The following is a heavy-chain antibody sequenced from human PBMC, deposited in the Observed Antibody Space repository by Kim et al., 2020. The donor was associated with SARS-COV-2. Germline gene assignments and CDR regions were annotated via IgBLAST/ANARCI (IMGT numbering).Heavy chain of an antibody. Sequence: ASVKVSCKASGYTFTSYAMHWVRQAPGQRLEWMGWINAGNGNTKYSQKFQGRVTITRDTSASTAYMELSSLRSEDTAVYYCARSGIVGVFDYWGQGTLVIVSS. V-gene: IGHV1-3*01. D-gene: IGHD1-26*01. CDR3: ARSGIVGVFDY. CDR2: INAGNGNT. CDR1: GYTFTSYA. J-gene: IGHJ4*02.